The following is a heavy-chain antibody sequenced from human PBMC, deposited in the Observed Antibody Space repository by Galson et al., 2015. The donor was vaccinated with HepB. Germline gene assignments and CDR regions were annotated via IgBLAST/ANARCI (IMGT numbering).Heavy chain of an antibody. CDR1: GFTFGRYG. V-gene: IGHV3-30*02. Sequence: SLRLSCAASGFTFGRYGMHWVRQAPGKGLEWVSFIQYDESSKTYADSVKGRFTISRDNSKNTLFLQMNSLRAEDTALYYCAEDVSGNSGAWGQGTLVTVSS. CDR2: IQYDESSK. D-gene: IGHD4-23*01. CDR3: AEDVSGNSGA. J-gene: IGHJ5*02.